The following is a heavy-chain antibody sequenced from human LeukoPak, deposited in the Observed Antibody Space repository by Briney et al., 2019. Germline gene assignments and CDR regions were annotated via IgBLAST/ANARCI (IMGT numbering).Heavy chain of an antibody. J-gene: IGHJ5*02. CDR3: ASLYGSGPNWFDP. CDR2: ISYDGSNK. D-gene: IGHD3-10*01. V-gene: IGHV3-30*04. Sequence: GGSLRLSCAASGFTFSSYAMHWVRQAPGKGLEWVAVISYDGSNKYYADSVKGRFTISRDNAKNSLYLQMNSLRAEDTAVYYCASLYGSGPNWFDPWGQGTLVTVSS. CDR1: GFTFSSYA.